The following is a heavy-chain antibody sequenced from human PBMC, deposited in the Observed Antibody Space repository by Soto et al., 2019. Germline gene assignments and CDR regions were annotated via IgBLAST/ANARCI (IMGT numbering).Heavy chain of an antibody. CDR3: AGLRGYAGSPIDY. CDR2: ISYSGST. V-gene: IGHV4-59*01. CDR1: CGSIISGY. J-gene: IGHJ4*02. Sequence: KTSETLSLTCTFSCGSIISGYWSWIRQPPGKGLEWIGYISYSGSTNYNPSLKSRVTMSVDTPKNQFSLRLSSVTTADTAVYYCAGLRGYAGSPIDYWGQGTLVTVSS. D-gene: IGHD2-15*01.